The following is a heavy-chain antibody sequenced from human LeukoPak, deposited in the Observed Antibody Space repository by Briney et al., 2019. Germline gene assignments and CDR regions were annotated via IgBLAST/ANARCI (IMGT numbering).Heavy chain of an antibody. J-gene: IGHJ4*02. D-gene: IGHD1-26*01. Sequence: SETLSLTCTVSGGSISSYYWSWIRQPAGKGLEWIGRIYTSGSTNYNPSLKSRVTMSVDTSKNQFSLKLSSVTAADTAVYYCARSMVRGSYYEYYFDYWDQGTLVTVSS. CDR3: ARSMVRGSYYEYYFDY. CDR2: IYTSGST. V-gene: IGHV4-4*07. CDR1: GGSISSYY.